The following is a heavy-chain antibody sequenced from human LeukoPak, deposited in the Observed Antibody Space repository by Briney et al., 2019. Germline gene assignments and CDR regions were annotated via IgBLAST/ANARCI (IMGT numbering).Heavy chain of an antibody. CDR1: GGSISSYY. J-gene: IGHJ5*02. D-gene: IGHD6-13*01. CDR2: IYYSGNT. Sequence: SETLSLTCTVSGGSISSYYWSWIRQPPGKGLEWIGYIYYSGNTYYNPSLKSRVTISVDTSKNQFSLKLSSVTAADTAVYYCATTAAAGTRLAWFDPWGQGTLVTVSS. V-gene: IGHV4-59*06. CDR3: ATTAAAGTRLAWFDP.